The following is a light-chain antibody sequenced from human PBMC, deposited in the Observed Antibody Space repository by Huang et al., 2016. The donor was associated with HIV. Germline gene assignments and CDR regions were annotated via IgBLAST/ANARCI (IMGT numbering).Light chain of an antibody. Sequence: DIVMTQSPISLPVTPGESASISCRSSQSLLHSNGYKYLDWYLQKPGMSPQLLIFLVSYRASGVPDRFSGSGSGTNFTLKISGVQAEDSGVYYCMQALETRRTFGQGTKVEIK. J-gene: IGKJ1*01. CDR3: MQALETRRT. CDR2: LVS. V-gene: IGKV2-28*01. CDR1: QSLLHSNGYKY.